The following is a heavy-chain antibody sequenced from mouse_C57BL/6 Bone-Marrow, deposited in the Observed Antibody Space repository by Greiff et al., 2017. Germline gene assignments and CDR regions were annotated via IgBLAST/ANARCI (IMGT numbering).Heavy chain of an antibody. CDR1: GFSLTSYG. V-gene: IGHV2-2*01. J-gene: IGHJ4*01. D-gene: IGHD1-1*01. Sequence: VKLQESGPGLVQPSQSLSITCTVSGFSLTSYGVHWVRQSPGKGLEWLGVIWSGGSTDYNAAFISRLSISKDNSKSQVFFKMNSLQADDTAIYYCARPITTVVGASMDYWGQGTSVTVSS. CDR3: ARPITTVVGASMDY. CDR2: IWSGGST.